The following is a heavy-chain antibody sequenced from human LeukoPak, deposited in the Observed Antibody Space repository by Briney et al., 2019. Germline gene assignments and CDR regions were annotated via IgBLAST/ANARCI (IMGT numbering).Heavy chain of an antibody. CDR2: ISPIFGAA. CDR3: ARDAGYSYGTYYFDY. V-gene: IGHV1-69*13. CDR1: GVTFSTYV. D-gene: IGHD5-18*01. J-gene: IGHJ4*02. Sequence: ASVKVSCKASGVTFSTYVINWVRQVPGQGLEWMGGISPIFGAANYAQKFQDRVSITADEYTVTAYMELSSLRSEDTAVYYCARDAGYSYGTYYFDYWGQGTLVTVSS.